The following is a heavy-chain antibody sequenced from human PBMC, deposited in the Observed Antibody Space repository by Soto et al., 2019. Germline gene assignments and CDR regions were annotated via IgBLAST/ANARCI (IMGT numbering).Heavy chain of an antibody. CDR1: GYSISSGYY. Sequence: SETVSLTCTVSGYSISSGYYWSCIRQTPGKGLEWIGSISHSGTSFYNPSLRSRVTISMDTSNNHFYLKLNSLTATDTAVYYCASASCGHSRWRHCLDPSGQGTTVTVYS. CDR2: ISHSGTS. J-gene: IGHJ5*01. D-gene: IGHD2-21*02. V-gene: IGHV4-38-2*02. CDR3: ASASCGHSRWRHCLDP.